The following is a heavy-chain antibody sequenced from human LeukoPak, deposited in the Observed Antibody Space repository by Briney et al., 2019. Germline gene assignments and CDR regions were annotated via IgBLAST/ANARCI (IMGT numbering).Heavy chain of an antibody. D-gene: IGHD3-9*01. CDR3: ASLRPYYDILTGPDAFDI. Sequence: ETLSLTCAVYGGSFSGYYWSWIRQPPGKGLEWVSVIYSGGSTYYADSVKGRFTISRDNSKNTLYLQMNSLRAEDTAVYYCASLRPYYDILTGPDAFDIWGQGTMVTVSS. V-gene: IGHV3-53*01. CDR1: GGSFSGYY. J-gene: IGHJ3*02. CDR2: IYSGGST.